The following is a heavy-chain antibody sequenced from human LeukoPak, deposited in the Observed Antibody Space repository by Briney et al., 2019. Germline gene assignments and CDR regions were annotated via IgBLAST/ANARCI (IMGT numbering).Heavy chain of an antibody. CDR3: AKTGGEYSSFVGYFDY. D-gene: IGHD6-6*01. Sequence: GGSLRLSCAASGFTFSDYAMSWVRQAPGKGLEWVSSISGSAVSIFYADSVKGRFTISRDNSKNTLYLQVKSLRAEDTAVYYCAKTGGEYSSFVGYFDYWGQGTLVTVSS. CDR2: ISGSAVSI. V-gene: IGHV3-23*01. CDR1: GFTFSDYA. J-gene: IGHJ4*02.